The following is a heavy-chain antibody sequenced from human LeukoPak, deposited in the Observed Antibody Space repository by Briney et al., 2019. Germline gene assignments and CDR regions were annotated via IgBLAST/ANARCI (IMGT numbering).Heavy chain of an antibody. CDR3: ARGAGWYDY. D-gene: IGHD6-19*01. CDR2: IHDSGRT. V-gene: IGHV4-59*11. J-gene: IGHJ4*02. CDR1: GGSISSQY. Sequence: SETLSLTCTVSGGSISSQYWSWLRQPPGKGLEWIAYIHDSGRTNYNPSLKSRLTISADTSKNQFSLKLSPVTAADTAVYYCARGAGWYDYWGQGTLVTVSS.